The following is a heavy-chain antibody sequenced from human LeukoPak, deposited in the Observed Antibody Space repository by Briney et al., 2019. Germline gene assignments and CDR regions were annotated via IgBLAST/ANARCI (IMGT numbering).Heavy chain of an antibody. Sequence: GESLKISCKGSEYTFTNSWIGWVRQVPGKGLEWIGIIYPGDSDTRYSPSFQGRVTISVDTSITTAYLQLSSLQASDTAIYYCARHSGSGTFFNMDVWGKGTTVTVSS. J-gene: IGHJ6*03. CDR1: EYTFTNSW. V-gene: IGHV5-51*01. D-gene: IGHD3-10*01. CDR3: ARHSGSGTFFNMDV. CDR2: IYPGDSDT.